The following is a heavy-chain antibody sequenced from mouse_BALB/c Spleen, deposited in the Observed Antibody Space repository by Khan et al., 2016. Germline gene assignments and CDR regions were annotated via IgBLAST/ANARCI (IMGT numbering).Heavy chain of an antibody. Sequence: EVEPVESGGGLVKPGGSLKLSCAASGFTFSDYYMYWVRQTPEKRLEWVATISDGGSYTYYPDSVKGRFTISRDNAKNNLYLQMSSLKSEDTAMYYCAKEGLRRAFAYCGQGTLVTVSA. CDR3: AKEGLRRAFAY. D-gene: IGHD2-4*01. CDR2: ISDGGSYT. V-gene: IGHV5-4*02. CDR1: GFTFSDYY. J-gene: IGHJ3*01.